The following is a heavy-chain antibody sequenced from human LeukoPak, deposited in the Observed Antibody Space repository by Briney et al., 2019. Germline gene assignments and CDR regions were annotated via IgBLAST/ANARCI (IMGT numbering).Heavy chain of an antibody. CDR1: GYRFTRYW. CDR3: ARHEGGYAASDY. Sequence: GESLKISCKGSGYRFTRYWISWVRQMPGKGREWMGKIDPSDSYTNYSPSFQGHVTISADKSINTAYLQWSSLKASDTAMYYCARHEGGYAASDYWGQGTLVTVSS. CDR2: IDPSDSYT. V-gene: IGHV5-10-1*01. J-gene: IGHJ4*02. D-gene: IGHD5-12*01.